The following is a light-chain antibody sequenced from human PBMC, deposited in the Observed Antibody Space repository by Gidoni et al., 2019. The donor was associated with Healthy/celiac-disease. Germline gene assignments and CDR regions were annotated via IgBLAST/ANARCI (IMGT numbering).Light chain of an antibody. J-gene: IGKJ1*01. Sequence: DIQMTQSPSTLSASVGDRVTITCRASPSISSWLAWYQQKPGKVPKLLIYKASSLESGVPERFSGSGSGTEFTLTISSMQPDDFATYYCQQYNSYARTFGQGIKVEIK. CDR2: KAS. CDR3: QQYNSYART. CDR1: PSISSW. V-gene: IGKV1-5*03.